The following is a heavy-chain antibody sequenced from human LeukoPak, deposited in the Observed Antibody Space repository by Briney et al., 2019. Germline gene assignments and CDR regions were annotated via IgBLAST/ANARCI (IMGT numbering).Heavy chain of an antibody. V-gene: IGHV3-30*02. CDR3: ARVYRRYFDY. D-gene: IGHD1-14*01. J-gene: IGHJ4*02. CDR1: GFTFSSSG. CDR2: IRYNGRTT. Sequence: GGSLRLSCVASGFTFSSSGMHWVRQAPGKGLEWVAFIRYNGRTTYYADSVKGRFTISRDNAKNSLYLQMNSLRAEDTAVYYCARVYRRYFDYWGQGTLVTVSS.